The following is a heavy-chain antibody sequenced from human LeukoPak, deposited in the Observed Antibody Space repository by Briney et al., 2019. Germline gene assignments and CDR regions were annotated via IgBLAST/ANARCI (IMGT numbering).Heavy chain of an antibody. J-gene: IGHJ4*02. Sequence: GGSLRLSCAASGFTFTSYWMSWVRQAPGKGLEWVANIKHDGSEKYYVDSLKGRFTISRDNAKNSLYLQMNSLRAEDTAVYYCARGGENYYGSGSLDYWGQGTLVTVSS. V-gene: IGHV3-7*01. CDR2: IKHDGSEK. CDR1: GFTFTSYW. CDR3: ARGGENYYGSGSLDY. D-gene: IGHD3-10*01.